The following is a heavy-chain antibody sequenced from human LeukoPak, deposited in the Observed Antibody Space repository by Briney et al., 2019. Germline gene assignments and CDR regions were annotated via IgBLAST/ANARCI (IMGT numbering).Heavy chain of an antibody. CDR3: ARSASSPQYYDFWSCYYAFGY. CDR2: IYYSGST. D-gene: IGHD3-3*01. CDR1: GGSISSYY. V-gene: IGHV4-59*01. Sequence: SETLSLTCTVSGGSISSYYWSWIRQPPGKGLEWIGYIYYSGSTNYNPSLKSRVTISVDTSKNQFSLKLSSVTAADTAVYYCARSASSPQYYDFWSCYYAFGYWGQGTLVTVSS. J-gene: IGHJ4*02.